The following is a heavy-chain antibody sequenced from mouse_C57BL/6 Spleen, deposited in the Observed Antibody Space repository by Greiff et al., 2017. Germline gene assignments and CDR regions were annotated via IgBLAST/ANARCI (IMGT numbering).Heavy chain of an antibody. CDR3: ARDYGSSWGYFDY. Sequence: QVQLQQPGAELVMPGASVKLSCKASGYTFTSYWMHWVKQRPGQGLEWIGEIDPSDSYTNYNQKFKGKSTLTVDKSSSTAYMQLSSLTSEDSAVYYCARDYGSSWGYFDYWGQGTTLTVSS. J-gene: IGHJ2*01. V-gene: IGHV1-69*01. CDR1: GYTFTSYW. CDR2: IDPSDSYT. D-gene: IGHD1-1*01.